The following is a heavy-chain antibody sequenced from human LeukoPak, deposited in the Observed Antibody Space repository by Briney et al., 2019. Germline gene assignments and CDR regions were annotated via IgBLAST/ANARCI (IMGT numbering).Heavy chain of an antibody. Sequence: SETLSLTCAVYGGSFSPYYWSWIRQPPGKGLEWIGSVYYSGNTYYNSSLKSRVTISVDTSKNQFSLKLSSVTAADTAIYYCTREYGFMTTVFHAFDIWGQGTMVTVSS. CDR2: VYYSGNT. CDR1: GGSFSPYY. D-gene: IGHD4-17*01. CDR3: TREYGFMTTVFHAFDI. V-gene: IGHV4-34*01. J-gene: IGHJ3*02.